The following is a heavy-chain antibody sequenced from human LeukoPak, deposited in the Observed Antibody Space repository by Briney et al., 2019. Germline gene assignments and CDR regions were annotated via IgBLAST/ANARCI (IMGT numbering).Heavy chain of an antibody. Sequence: SETLSLTCSVSGASISTLYWSWIRQPPGKGLEWIGYVYYTGSTNYNPSLKSRVTISVDTSKNQFSLKLSSVTAADTAVYYCARHVWLQPFDYWGQGTLVTVSS. CDR2: VYYTGST. CDR3: ARHVWLQPFDY. D-gene: IGHD5-24*01. CDR1: GASISTLY. J-gene: IGHJ4*02. V-gene: IGHV4-59*08.